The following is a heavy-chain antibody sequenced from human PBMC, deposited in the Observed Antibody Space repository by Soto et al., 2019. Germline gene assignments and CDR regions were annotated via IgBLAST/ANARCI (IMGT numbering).Heavy chain of an antibody. Sequence: GGSLRLSCAASGFTFSSYGMHWVRQAPGKGLEWVAVIWYDGSNKYFADSVKGRFTISRDNSKNTLYLQMNSLRAEDTAVYYCAREVVTPKYYCYYYGMDVWGQGTTVTVSS. CDR2: IWYDGSNK. CDR3: AREVVTPKYYCYYYGMDV. J-gene: IGHJ6*02. CDR1: GFTFSSYG. D-gene: IGHD2-21*02. V-gene: IGHV3-33*01.